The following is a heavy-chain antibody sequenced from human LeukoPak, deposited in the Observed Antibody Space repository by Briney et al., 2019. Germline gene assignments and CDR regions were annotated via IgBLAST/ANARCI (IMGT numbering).Heavy chain of an antibody. V-gene: IGHV3-53*01. D-gene: IGHD3-10*01. J-gene: IGHJ4*02. CDR2: IYSGGST. CDR1: GFTVSNNY. CDR3: AKSPPLGATVRGVIIRPDY. Sequence: PGGSLRLSCAASGFTVSNNYMNWVRQAPGKGLEWVSLIYSGGSTHYADSVKGRFTISRDNSESRLFLLMNSLRAEDTAVYYCAKSPPLGATVRGVIIRPDYWGQGTLVTVSS.